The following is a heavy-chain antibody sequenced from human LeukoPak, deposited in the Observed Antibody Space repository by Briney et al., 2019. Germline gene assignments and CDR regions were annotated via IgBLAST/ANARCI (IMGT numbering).Heavy chain of an antibody. CDR1: GYSFTSYW. CDR3: ARRSSGCSGTSCYAFDY. CDR2: IYPGDSDT. D-gene: IGHD2-2*01. Sequence: GESLKISCKGSGYSFTSYWIGWVRQMPGKGLEWMGIIYPGDSDTRYSPSFQGQVTISADKSISTAYLQWSSLKASDTAMYYCARRSSGCSGTSCYAFDYWGQGTLVTVSS. V-gene: IGHV5-51*01. J-gene: IGHJ4*02.